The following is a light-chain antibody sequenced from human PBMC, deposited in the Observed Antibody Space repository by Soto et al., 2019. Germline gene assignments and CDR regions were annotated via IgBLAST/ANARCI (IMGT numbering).Light chain of an antibody. Sequence: QSVLTQPPSASGTPGQRVTISCFGSSSNIGSNTVNWYQQLPGTAPKLLIYSNNQRPSGVPDRFSGSKSGTSASLAISGLQSEDEADYYCAAWDDSLNGYVFGTGTNVTVL. CDR2: SNN. CDR3: AAWDDSLNGYV. J-gene: IGLJ1*01. V-gene: IGLV1-44*01. CDR1: SSNIGSNT.